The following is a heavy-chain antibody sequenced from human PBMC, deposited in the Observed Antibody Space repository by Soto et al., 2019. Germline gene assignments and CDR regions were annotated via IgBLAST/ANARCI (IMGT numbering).Heavy chain of an antibody. J-gene: IGHJ6*02. CDR3: ARVQLVLYYYGMEV. CDR1: GGSISSGDYY. Sequence: QVQLQESGPGLVNPSQTLSLTCTVSGGSISSGDYYWSWIRQPPGKGLEWIGYIYYSGSPYYNPSLKSRVTTPVDTSKYQFSLKLSSVTAADAAVYHCARVQLVLYYYGMEVRGQGTRVTFSS. V-gene: IGHV4-30-4*01. D-gene: IGHD6-13*01. CDR2: IYYSGSP.